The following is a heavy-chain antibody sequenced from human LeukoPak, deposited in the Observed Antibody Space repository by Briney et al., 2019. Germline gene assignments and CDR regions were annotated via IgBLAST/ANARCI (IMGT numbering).Heavy chain of an antibody. Sequence: ASVKVSCKASGYTFTSYGISWVRQAPGQGLEWMGWISAYNGNTNYAQKLQCRVTMTTDTSTSTAYMELRSLRSDDTAVYYCARDLRLKGSVGAKTDYWGQGTLVTVSS. V-gene: IGHV1-18*01. D-gene: IGHD3-10*01. J-gene: IGHJ4*02. CDR3: ARDLRLKGSVGAKTDY. CDR2: ISAYNGNT. CDR1: GYTFTSYG.